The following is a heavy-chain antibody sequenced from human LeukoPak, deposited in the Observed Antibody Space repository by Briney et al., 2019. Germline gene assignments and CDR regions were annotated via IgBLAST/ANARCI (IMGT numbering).Heavy chain of an antibody. Sequence: GASVKVSCKASGYSFTGYYMHWVRQAPGQGLEWMGWINPDSGGTNYAQKLQGRVTMTTDTSTSTAYMELRSLRSDDTAVYYCARDSPPVVVTALDYYYYGMDVWGQGTTVTVSS. CDR3: ARDSPPVVVTALDYYYYGMDV. D-gene: IGHD2-21*02. J-gene: IGHJ6*02. CDR1: GYSFTGYY. V-gene: IGHV1-2*02. CDR2: INPDSGGT.